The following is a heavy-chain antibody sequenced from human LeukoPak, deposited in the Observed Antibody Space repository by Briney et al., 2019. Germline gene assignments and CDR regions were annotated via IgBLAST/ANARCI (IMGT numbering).Heavy chain of an antibody. Sequence: PGGSLRLSCAASGFTLSDYYMSWIRQAPGKGLEWVSYISSSSSYTNYADSVKGRFTISRDNANNSLYLQMNSLRAEDTAVYYCARAQTLYSGYDSNWFDPWGQGTLVTVSS. CDR2: ISSSSSYT. V-gene: IGHV3-11*06. D-gene: IGHD5-12*01. J-gene: IGHJ5*02. CDR3: ARAQTLYSGYDSNWFDP. CDR1: GFTLSDYY.